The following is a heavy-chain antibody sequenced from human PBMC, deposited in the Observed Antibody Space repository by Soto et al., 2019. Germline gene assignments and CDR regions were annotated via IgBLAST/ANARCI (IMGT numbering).Heavy chain of an antibody. Sequence: SGPTLVKPTQTLTLTCTFSGFSLSTSGVGVGWIRQPPGKALEWLALIYWNDDKRYSPSLKSRLTITKDTSKNQVVLTMTNMDPVDTATYYCAYYDSSGYYYAFDIWGQGTMVTVSS. CDR1: GFSLSTSGVG. D-gene: IGHD3-22*01. CDR2: IYWNDDK. V-gene: IGHV2-5*01. CDR3: AYYDSSGYYYAFDI. J-gene: IGHJ3*02.